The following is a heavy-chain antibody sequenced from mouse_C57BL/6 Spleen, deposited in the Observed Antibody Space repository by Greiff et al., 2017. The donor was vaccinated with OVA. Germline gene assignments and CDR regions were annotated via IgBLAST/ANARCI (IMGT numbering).Heavy chain of an antibody. CDR2: INPSTGGT. Sequence: VQLQQSGPELVKPGASVKISCKASGYSFTGYYMNWVKQSPEKSLEWIGEINPSTGGTTYNQKFKAQATLTVDKSSSTAYMQLKSLTSEDSAVYYCARFYDYGSSPWYFDVWGTGTTVTVSS. CDR3: ARFYDYGSSPWYFDV. J-gene: IGHJ1*03. CDR1: GYSFTGYY. V-gene: IGHV1-42*01. D-gene: IGHD1-1*01.